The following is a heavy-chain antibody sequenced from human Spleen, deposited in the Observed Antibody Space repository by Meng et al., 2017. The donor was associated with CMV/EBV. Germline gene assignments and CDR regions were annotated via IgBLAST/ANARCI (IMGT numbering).Heavy chain of an antibody. J-gene: IGHJ4*02. CDR2: IRYDGNNK. CDR3: AKDDSAYFDFRSGYSTPPDY. CDR1: GFSFGGYG. V-gene: IGHV3-30*02. Sequence: GGSLRLSCAASGFSFGGYGMQWVRQAPGKGLEWVSFIRYDGNNKDYGASVKGRFTVSRDNSKNMVYLQMNSLRAEDTAVYYCAKDDSAYFDFRSGYSTPPDYWGQGTLVTVSS. D-gene: IGHD3-3*01.